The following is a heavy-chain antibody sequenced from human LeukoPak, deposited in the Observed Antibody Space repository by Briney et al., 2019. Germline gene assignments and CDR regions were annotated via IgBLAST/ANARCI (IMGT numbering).Heavy chain of an antibody. V-gene: IGHV3-23*01. CDR1: GFTFSSYA. CDR3: AKSSIAARAPFDY. J-gene: IGHJ4*02. Sequence: GGSLRLSCAASGFTFSSYAMSWVRQAPGRGLEWVSGVSGSGGFTYYADSVKGRFTISRDNSKNTLYLQMNSLRAEDTAVYYCAKSSIAARAPFDYWGQGTLVTVSS. D-gene: IGHD6-6*01. CDR2: VSGSGGFT.